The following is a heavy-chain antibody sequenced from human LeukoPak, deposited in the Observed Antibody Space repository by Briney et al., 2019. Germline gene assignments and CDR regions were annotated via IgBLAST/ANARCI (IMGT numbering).Heavy chain of an antibody. CDR2: IYYSGST. J-gene: IGHJ3*02. CDR3: ARDQGIAAAGIVGAFDI. D-gene: IGHD6-13*01. Sequence: SETLSLTCTVSGGYIRSYYWSWIRQPPGKGLEWIGYIYYSGSTYYNPSLKSRVTISVDTSKNQFSLKLSSVTAADTAVYYCARDQGIAAAGIVGAFDIWGQGTMVTVPS. V-gene: IGHV4-59*12. CDR1: GGYIRSYY.